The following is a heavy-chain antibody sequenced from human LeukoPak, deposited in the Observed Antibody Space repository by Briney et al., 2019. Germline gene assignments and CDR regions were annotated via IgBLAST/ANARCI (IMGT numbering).Heavy chain of an antibody. CDR2: INTDGRST. CDR1: GFTLSDYW. J-gene: IGHJ4*02. D-gene: IGHD6-19*01. Sequence: HPGGSLRLSCAASGFTLSDYWMHWVRQVPGTGLVWVSRINTDGRSTIYADSVKGRFTISRDNAKNTLYLQMNSLRGEDTGVYYCGRDESVSGPTTFDFWGQGTLVTVSS. CDR3: GRDESVSGPTTFDF. V-gene: IGHV3-74*01.